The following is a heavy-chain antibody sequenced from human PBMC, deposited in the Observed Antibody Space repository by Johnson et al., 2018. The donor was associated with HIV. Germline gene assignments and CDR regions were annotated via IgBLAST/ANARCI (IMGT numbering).Heavy chain of an antibody. CDR1: GFTFSSYA. CDR3: AKESGWKCTGDCHRNGGDTFHF. CDR2: ISYDGSDK. V-gene: IGHV3-30*04. D-gene: IGHD2-8*02. Sequence: QVQLVESGGGVVQPGRSLRLSCAASGFTFSSYAMHWVRQAPGKGLEWVAVISYDGSDKYYEDSVKGRFTISRANSKNTLFLQMNSLRTEDTAVYHDAKESGWKCTGDCHRNGGDTFHFWGQGTMVRVSS. J-gene: IGHJ3*01.